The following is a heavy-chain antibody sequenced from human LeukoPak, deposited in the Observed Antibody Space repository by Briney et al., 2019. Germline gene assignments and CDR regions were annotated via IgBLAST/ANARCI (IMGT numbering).Heavy chain of an antibody. V-gene: IGHV3-21*01. CDR3: TRDRPTGASRVFVVQ. CDR1: GFTFTSYA. CDR2: MSSGSRYI. J-gene: IGHJ4*02. D-gene: IGHD3-3*01. Sequence: GGSLRLSCAASGFTFTSYAMTWVRQAPGKGLGWVSSMSSGSRYIYYADSVRGRFTISRDNAKNSLYLLMNSLRAEDTAVYYCTRDRPTGASRVFVVQWGQGTLVTVSS.